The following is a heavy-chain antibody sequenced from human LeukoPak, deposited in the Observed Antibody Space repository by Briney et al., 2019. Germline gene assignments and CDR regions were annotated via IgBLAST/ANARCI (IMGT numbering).Heavy chain of an antibody. D-gene: IGHD6-6*01. CDR3: ARGRSIAARPGYFQH. J-gene: IGHJ1*01. Sequence: ASVKVSCKASGYTFTSYYMHWVRQAPGQGLEWMGIINPSGGRTSYAQKFQGRVTMTRDTSTSTVYMELNSLRSEDTAVYYCARGRSIAARPGYFQHWDQGTLVTVSS. CDR2: INPSGGRT. V-gene: IGHV1-46*01. CDR1: GYTFTSYY.